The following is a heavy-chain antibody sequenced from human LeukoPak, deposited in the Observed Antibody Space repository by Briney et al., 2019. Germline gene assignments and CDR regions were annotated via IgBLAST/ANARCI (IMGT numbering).Heavy chain of an antibody. CDR2: IYPGDSHT. D-gene: IGHD1-7*01. Sequence: PGESLKISCKGYGYTFTSYCIGWLRQLLGKGLEWMGIIYPGDSHTTYSQNCLGHITTNAGMSISDATLQWSSLKASDTAMYYCARHALNWNYVRGFDYWGQGTLVTVSS. V-gene: IGHV5-51*01. J-gene: IGHJ4*02. CDR1: GYTFTSYC. CDR3: ARHALNWNYVRGFDY.